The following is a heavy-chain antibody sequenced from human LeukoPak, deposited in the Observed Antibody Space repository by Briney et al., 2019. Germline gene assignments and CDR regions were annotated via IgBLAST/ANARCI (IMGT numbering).Heavy chain of an antibody. Sequence: PSETLSLTCTVSGVSISSYYWSWIRQPPGKGLEWIGYIYYSGSTNYNPSLKSRVTISVDTSKNQFSLKLSSVTAADTAVYYCARGSVWFGSLSYFDYWGQGTLVTVSS. CDR1: GVSISSYY. V-gene: IGHV4-59*01. CDR2: IYYSGST. J-gene: IGHJ4*02. D-gene: IGHD3-10*01. CDR3: ARGSVWFGSLSYFDY.